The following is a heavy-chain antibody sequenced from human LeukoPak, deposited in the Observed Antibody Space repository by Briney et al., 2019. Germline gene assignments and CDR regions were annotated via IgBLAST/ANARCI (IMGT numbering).Heavy chain of an antibody. CDR3: ARDREYSGYASYYYYGMDG. CDR1: GFTFSSYS. Sequence: GGSLRLSCAASGFTFSSYSMSWVRQAPGKWLEWVVSIIISSSYIYYADSVKGPSTISRDNETNSIYLQMDSLRAEDTAVYYCARDREYSGYASYYYYGMDGWSQGTTVTAYS. J-gene: IGHJ6*02. V-gene: IGHV3-21*01. D-gene: IGHD5-12*01. CDR2: IIISSSYI.